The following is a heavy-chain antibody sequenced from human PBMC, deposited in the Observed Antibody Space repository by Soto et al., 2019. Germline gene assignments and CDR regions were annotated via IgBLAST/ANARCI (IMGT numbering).Heavy chain of an antibody. CDR3: AKDGGTVMVTSPCSYYYFYMDV. CDR2: ISGSGGST. D-gene: IGHD5-18*01. V-gene: IGHV3-23*01. Sequence: GGSLRLSCAASGFTFSSYAMSWVRQAPGKGLEWVSAISGSGGSTYYADSVKGRFTISRDNSKNTLYLQMNSLRAEDTAVYYCAKDGGTVMVTSPCSYYYFYMDVWGKGTTVTVSS. J-gene: IGHJ6*03. CDR1: GFTFSSYA.